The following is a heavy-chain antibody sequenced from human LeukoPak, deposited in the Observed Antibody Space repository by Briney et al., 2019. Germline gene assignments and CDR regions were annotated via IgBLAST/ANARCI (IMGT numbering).Heavy chain of an antibody. CDR2: IYSGGNT. Sequence: GGSLRLSCAAYGFTVSNNYMSWVRQAPGKGLEWVSLIYSGGNTYYADSVRGRFTISRDNSKNTLYLQMDSLRVEDTAVYYCARDYGSGSYYNLDYWGQGTLVTVSS. D-gene: IGHD3-10*01. CDR3: ARDYGSGSYYNLDY. J-gene: IGHJ4*02. CDR1: GFTVSNNY. V-gene: IGHV3-66*01.